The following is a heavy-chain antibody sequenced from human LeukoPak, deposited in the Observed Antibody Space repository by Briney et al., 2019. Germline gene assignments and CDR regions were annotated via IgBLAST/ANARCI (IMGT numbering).Heavy chain of an antibody. CDR3: ARGQTTVTN. J-gene: IGHJ4*02. Sequence: GGSLRLSCAASGFTFSSDWMSWVRQAPGKGLEWVANIKQDGSEKYYLDSVKGRFTISRDNAKNSLYLQMNSLRAEDTAVYYCARGQTTVTNWGQGTLVTVSS. CDR2: IKQDGSEK. V-gene: IGHV3-7*03. D-gene: IGHD4-17*01. CDR1: GFTFSSDW.